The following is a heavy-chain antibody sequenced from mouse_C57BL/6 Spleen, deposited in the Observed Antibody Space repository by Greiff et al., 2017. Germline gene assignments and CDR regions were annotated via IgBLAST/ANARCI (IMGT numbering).Heavy chain of an antibody. CDR3: ARRGWDWYFDV. D-gene: IGHD3-3*01. J-gene: IGHJ1*03. CDR2: ISNGGGST. CDR1: GFTFSDYY. V-gene: IGHV5-12*01. Sequence: EVKLVESGGGLVQPGGSLKLSCAASGFTFSDYYMYWVRQTPEKRLEWVAYISNGGGSTYYPDTVKGRFTISRDNAKNTLYLQMSRLKSEDTAMYYCARRGWDWYFDVWGTGTTVTVAS.